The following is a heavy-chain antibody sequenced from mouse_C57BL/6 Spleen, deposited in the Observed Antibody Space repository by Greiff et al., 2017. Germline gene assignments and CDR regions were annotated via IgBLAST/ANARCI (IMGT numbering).Heavy chain of an antibody. D-gene: IGHD1-1*01. Sequence: SGAELVRPGASVKMSCKASGYTFTSYNMHWVKQTPRQGLEWIGAIYPGNGDTSYNQKFKGKATLTVDKSSSTAYMQLSSLPSEDSAVYFCAREGFITTVVEGGYFDVWGTGTTVTVSS. CDR3: AREGFITTVVEGGYFDV. V-gene: IGHV1-12*01. CDR1: GYTFTSYN. CDR2: IYPGNGDT. J-gene: IGHJ1*03.